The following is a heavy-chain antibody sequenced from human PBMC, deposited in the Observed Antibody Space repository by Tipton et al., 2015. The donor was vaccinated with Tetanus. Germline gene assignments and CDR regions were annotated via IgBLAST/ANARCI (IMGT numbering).Heavy chain of an antibody. CDR2: IYYSGST. V-gene: IGHV4-31*03. CDR3: ARVLIVVVPAGSGYLVGY. CDR1: GGSISTGGYY. J-gene: IGHJ4*02. Sequence: TLSLTCTVSGGSISTGGYYWSWIRQHPGKGLEWIGDIYYSGSTYYNPSLKSRVTISVDTSKNQFSLKLSSVTAGGTAVYYCARVLIVVVPAGSGYLVGYWAQATRATVS. D-gene: IGHD2-2*01.